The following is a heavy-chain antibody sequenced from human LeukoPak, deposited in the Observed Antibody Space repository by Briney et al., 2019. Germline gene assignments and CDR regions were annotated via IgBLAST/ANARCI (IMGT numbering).Heavy chain of an antibody. Sequence: PGGSLRLSCAASGFPFSSSGMHWVRQAPGKGLEWVTFIHADGNSKYYADSVEGRFTVSRDNAKNTLYLQMNSLRAEDTAVYYCARDYYSGSRDLDYWGQGTLVTISS. CDR2: IHADGNSK. CDR1: GFPFSSSG. J-gene: IGHJ4*02. V-gene: IGHV3-30*02. CDR3: ARDYYSGSRDLDY. D-gene: IGHD3-22*01.